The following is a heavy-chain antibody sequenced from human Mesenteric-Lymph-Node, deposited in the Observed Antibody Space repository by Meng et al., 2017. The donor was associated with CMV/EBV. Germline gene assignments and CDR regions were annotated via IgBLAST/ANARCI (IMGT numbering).Heavy chain of an antibody. CDR3: ARVSPPSHIVVVIAHPPFDY. D-gene: IGHD2-21*01. CDR2: IKQDGSEK. Sequence: GGSLRLSCAASGFTFSSYWMSWVRQAPGKGLEWVANIKQDGSEKYYVDSVKGRFTISRDNAKNSLYLQMNSLRAEDTAVYYCARVSPPSHIVVVIAHPPFDYWGQGTLVTVSS. V-gene: IGHV3-7*01. CDR1: GFTFSSYW. J-gene: IGHJ4*02.